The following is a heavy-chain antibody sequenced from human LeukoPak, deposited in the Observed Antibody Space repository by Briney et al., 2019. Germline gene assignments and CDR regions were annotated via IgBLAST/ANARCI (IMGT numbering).Heavy chain of an antibody. D-gene: IGHD3-9*01. V-gene: IGHV4-39*01. CDR1: GGSISSSSYY. J-gene: IGHJ5*02. CDR2: IYYSGST. Sequence: SSETLSLTCTVSGGSISSSSYYWGWIRQPPGKGLEWIGSIYYSGSTYYNPSLKSRVTISVDTSKNQFSLKLSSVTAADTAVYYCARRHIDILTGYLNWFDPWGQGTLVTVSS. CDR3: ARRHIDILTGYLNWFDP.